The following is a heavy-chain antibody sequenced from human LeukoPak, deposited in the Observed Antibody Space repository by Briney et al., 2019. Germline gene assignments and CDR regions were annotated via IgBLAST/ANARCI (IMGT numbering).Heavy chain of an antibody. V-gene: IGHV3-30*18. D-gene: IGHD3/OR15-3a*01. CDR1: GFTFSSYW. J-gene: IGHJ4*02. CDR3: AKDMIFGVVIIRGHYFDY. CDR2: ISYDGSNK. Sequence: GGSLRLSCAASGFTFSSYWMSWVRQAPGKGLEWVAVISYDGSNKYYADSVKGRFTISRDNSKNTLYLQMNSLRAEDTAVYYCAKDMIFGVVIIRGHYFDYWGQGTLVTVSS.